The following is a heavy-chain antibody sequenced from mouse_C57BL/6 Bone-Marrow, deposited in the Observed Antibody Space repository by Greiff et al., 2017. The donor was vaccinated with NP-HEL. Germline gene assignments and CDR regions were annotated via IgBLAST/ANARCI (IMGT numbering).Heavy chain of an antibody. CDR2: INPSSGYT. CDR1: GYTFTSYT. CDR3: ARGWLLPTDY. J-gene: IGHJ4*01. Sequence: VQLQQSGAELARPGASVKMSCKASGYTFTSYTMHWVKQRPGQGLEWIGYINPSSGYTKYNQKFKDKATLTADKSSSTAYMQLSSLTSEDSAVYYCARGWLLPTDYWGQGTSVTVSS. V-gene: IGHV1-4*01. D-gene: IGHD2-3*01.